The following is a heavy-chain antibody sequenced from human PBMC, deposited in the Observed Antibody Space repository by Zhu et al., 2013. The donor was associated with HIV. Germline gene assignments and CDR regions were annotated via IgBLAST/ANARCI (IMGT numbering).Heavy chain of an antibody. Sequence: QVQLVQSGAEVKKPGASVKVSCKASGYTFTTYGISWVRQAPGQGLDWMGWINPNSGGTNYAQKFQGRVTMTRDTSISTAYMELSRLRSDDTAVYYCAREMTYYYDSSGYGAFDIWGQGTMVTVSS. J-gene: IGHJ3*02. D-gene: IGHD3-22*01. V-gene: IGHV1-2*02. CDR2: INPNSGGT. CDR3: AREMTYYYDSSGYGAFDI. CDR1: GYTFTTYG.